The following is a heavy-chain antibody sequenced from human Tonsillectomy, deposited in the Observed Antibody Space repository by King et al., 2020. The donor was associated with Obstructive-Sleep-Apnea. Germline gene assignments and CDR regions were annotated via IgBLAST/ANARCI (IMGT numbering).Heavy chain of an antibody. Sequence: QLQESGPGLVKPSETLSLTCTVSGGSITTTTYFWGWIRQPPGKGLEWIGSIHYSGTTYYNPSLSSRVTTSAATSKKQFSLKLNSVTAADTAVNYCAGEGGGLCTSTSGYAIFDPWGQGTLVTVSS. CDR2: IHYSGTT. D-gene: IGHD2-2*01. CDR3: AGEGGGLCTSTSGYAIFDP. J-gene: IGHJ5*02. V-gene: IGHV4-39*07. CDR1: GGSITTTTYF.